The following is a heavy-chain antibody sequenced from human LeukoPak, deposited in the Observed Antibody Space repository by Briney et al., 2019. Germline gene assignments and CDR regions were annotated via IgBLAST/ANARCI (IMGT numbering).Heavy chain of an antibody. Sequence: PSETLSLTCTVSGASISGSNVYWGWIRQHPGKGLEWIGYIYYSGSTYYNPSLKSRVTISVDTSKNQFSLKLSSVTAADTAVYYCARFTPLTGYYAAQPNRESGHFDYWGQGTLVTVSS. CDR3: ARFTPLTGYYAAQPNRESGHFDY. CDR2: IYYSGST. D-gene: IGHD3-9*01. V-gene: IGHV4-31*03. J-gene: IGHJ4*02. CDR1: GASISGSNVY.